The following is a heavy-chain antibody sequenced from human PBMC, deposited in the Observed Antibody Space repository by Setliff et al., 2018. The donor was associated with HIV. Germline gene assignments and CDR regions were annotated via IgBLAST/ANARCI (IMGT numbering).Heavy chain of an antibody. CDR1: GGSISSYY. CDR3: ARGLSFYDPGGFDY. Sequence: SETLSLTCTVSGGSISSYYLSWIRQPPGKGLEWIGYIYTSGSTNYNPSLKSRVTISVDTSKNQFSLKLSSVTADDAAVYYCARGLSFYDPGGFDYWGQGTLVTVSS. J-gene: IGHJ4*02. D-gene: IGHD3-22*01. CDR2: IYTSGST. V-gene: IGHV4-4*09.